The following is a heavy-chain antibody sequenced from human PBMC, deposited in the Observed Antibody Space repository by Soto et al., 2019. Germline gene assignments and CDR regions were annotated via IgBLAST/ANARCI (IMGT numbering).Heavy chain of an antibody. D-gene: IGHD3-16*02. CDR3: ARERVVNYTDYYFDY. V-gene: IGHV3-21*03. CDR2: ISGTGIDI. CDR1: GFDFYYYN. J-gene: IGHJ4*01. Sequence: GGSLRLSCAASGFDFYYYNMNWVRQAPGRGLEWVSSISGTGIDIHFADSVKGRFVISRDNAKTSLYLQMNSLRPEDTAVYYCARERVVNYTDYYFDYWGHGTLVTVSS.